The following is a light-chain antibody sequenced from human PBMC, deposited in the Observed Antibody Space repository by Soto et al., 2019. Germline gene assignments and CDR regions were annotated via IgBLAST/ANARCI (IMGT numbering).Light chain of an antibody. CDR2: DAS. V-gene: IGKV1-5*01. Sequence: DIQMTQSPSTLSASVGDRVTITCRASQSISSWLAWYQQKPGKAPKLLIYDASRLESGVPSRFSGSGSGTEFTLTISSLQPDDFATYYCQQYNSWLTFGGVTKVEIK. CDR3: QQYNSWLT. J-gene: IGKJ4*01. CDR1: QSISSW.